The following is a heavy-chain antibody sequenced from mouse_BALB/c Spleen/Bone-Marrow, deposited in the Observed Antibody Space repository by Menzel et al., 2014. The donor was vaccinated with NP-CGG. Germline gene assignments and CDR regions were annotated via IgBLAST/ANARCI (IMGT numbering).Heavy chain of an antibody. CDR1: GYSFTGYY. J-gene: IGHJ1*01. Sequence: VHVKQSGPELVKPGASVEISCKASGYSFTGYYMHWVKQSHGNSLDWIGYIYPYNGVSSYNQKFKGKATLTVDKSSSTAYMELRSLTSDDSAVYYCESRGEYFDVWGAGTTVTVSS. CDR2: IYPYNGVS. CDR3: ESRGEYFDV. V-gene: IGHV1-31*01.